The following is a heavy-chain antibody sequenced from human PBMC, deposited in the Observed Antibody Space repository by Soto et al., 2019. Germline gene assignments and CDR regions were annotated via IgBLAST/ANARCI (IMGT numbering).Heavy chain of an antibody. CDR1: GFTFSSYP. V-gene: IGHV3-23*01. CDR3: AKVIVGSTAWFDP. CDR2: ISSSGGST. J-gene: IGHJ5*02. D-gene: IGHD1-26*01. Sequence: GGSLRLSCAASGFTFSSYPMSWVRQAPGKGLDWISYISSSGGSTYYAASVKGRLTISRDNSKNTLYLQMNSLRGEDTAVYYCAKVIVGSTAWFDPWGQG.